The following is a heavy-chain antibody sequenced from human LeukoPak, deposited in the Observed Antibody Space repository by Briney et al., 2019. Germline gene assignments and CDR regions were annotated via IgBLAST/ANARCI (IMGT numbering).Heavy chain of an antibody. D-gene: IGHD3-22*01. CDR2: INHSGST. V-gene: IGHV4-34*01. CDR3: ARVTGYMIEDYFDY. CDR1: GGSFSGYY. J-gene: IGHJ4*02. Sequence: ETLSLTCAVYGGSFSGYYWSWIRQPPGKGLEWIGEINHSGSTNYNPSLKSRVTISVDTSKNQFSLRLSSVTAADTAVYYCARVTGYMIEDYFDYWGQGTLVTVSS.